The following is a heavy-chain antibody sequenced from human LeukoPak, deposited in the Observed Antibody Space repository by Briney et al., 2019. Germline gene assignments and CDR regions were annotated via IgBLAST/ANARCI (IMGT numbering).Heavy chain of an antibody. CDR3: ARERGIRDAFDF. CDR1: GYTFTSYT. D-gene: IGHD1-14*01. CDR2: FSVGNGDS. V-gene: IGHV1-3*03. Sequence: ASVKVSCKASGYTFTSYTIHWVRQAPGQSLEWMGWFSVGNGDSKCSQEFQGRVTLTRDTSATTAYLEVSSLRPEDMAVYYYARERGIRDAFDFWGQGTMVTVSS. J-gene: IGHJ3*01.